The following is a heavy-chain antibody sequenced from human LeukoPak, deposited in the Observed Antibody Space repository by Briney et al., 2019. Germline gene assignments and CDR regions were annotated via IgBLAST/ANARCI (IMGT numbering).Heavy chain of an antibody. Sequence: GGSLRLSCAASGFTFSSYAMSWVRQAPGRGLEWVSAISGSGGSTYYADSVKGRFTISRDNSKNTLYLQMNSLRAEDTAVYYCAKDFDYYDSSGYCFDYWGQGTLVTVSS. CDR1: GFTFSSYA. V-gene: IGHV3-23*01. CDR3: AKDFDYYDSSGYCFDY. CDR2: ISGSGGST. D-gene: IGHD3-22*01. J-gene: IGHJ4*02.